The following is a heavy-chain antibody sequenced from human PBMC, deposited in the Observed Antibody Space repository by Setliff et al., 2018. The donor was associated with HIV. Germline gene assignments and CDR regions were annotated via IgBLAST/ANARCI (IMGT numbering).Heavy chain of an antibody. Sequence: PSETLSLTCTVSGGSISSTNYFWGWIRQPTGKGLEWIGTIYYHGSTYYNPSLKSRVTISIDTSKNQFSLQLTSVTAADTAVYYCVNPSGAMGDFDSWGQGTLVTVSS. V-gene: IGHV4-39*01. CDR2: IYYHGST. CDR3: VNPSGAMGDFDS. D-gene: IGHD3-16*01. CDR1: GGSISSTNYF. J-gene: IGHJ4*02.